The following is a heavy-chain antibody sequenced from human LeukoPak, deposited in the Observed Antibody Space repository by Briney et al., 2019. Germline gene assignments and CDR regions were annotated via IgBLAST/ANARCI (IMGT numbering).Heavy chain of an antibody. CDR1: GVSISSGDYY. D-gene: IGHD3-10*01. J-gene: IGHJ4*02. V-gene: IGHV4-30-4*01. Sequence: PSETLSLTCTVSGVSISSGDYYWSWIRQPPGKVLEWIGYVYHSGSTYYSPPLRNRVTLSVDTSKNQFSLKLSSVTAADTAVYYCARAQGSPWVRLFDSGGQETLVTVSS. CDR3: ARAQGSPWVRLFDS. CDR2: VYHSGST.